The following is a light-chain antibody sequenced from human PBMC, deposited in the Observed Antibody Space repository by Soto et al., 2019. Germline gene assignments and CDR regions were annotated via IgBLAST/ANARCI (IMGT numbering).Light chain of an antibody. CDR2: YAS. Sequence: EVIMTQSPATLSVSPGERATLSCRASQSVSNNLAWYQQKPGQVPRLLIYYASTRATGIPARFSGSGSGTEFTLTISSLQSEDFALYYCQQDNDWPPITFGQGTRLEIK. J-gene: IGKJ5*01. V-gene: IGKV3-15*01. CDR3: QQDNDWPPIT. CDR1: QSVSNN.